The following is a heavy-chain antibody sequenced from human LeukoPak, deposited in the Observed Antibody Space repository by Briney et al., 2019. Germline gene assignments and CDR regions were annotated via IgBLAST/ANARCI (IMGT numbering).Heavy chain of an antibody. J-gene: IGHJ5*02. CDR2: IYYSGST. Sequence: PSETLSLTCTVSGGSISSYYWSWIRQPPGKGLEWIGYIYYSGSTNYNPSLKSRVTISVDTSKNQFSLKLSSVTAADTAVYYCARGYGDYYSPFDPWGQGTLVTVSS. D-gene: IGHD4-17*01. CDR3: ARGYGDYYSPFDP. V-gene: IGHV4-59*01. CDR1: GGSISSYY.